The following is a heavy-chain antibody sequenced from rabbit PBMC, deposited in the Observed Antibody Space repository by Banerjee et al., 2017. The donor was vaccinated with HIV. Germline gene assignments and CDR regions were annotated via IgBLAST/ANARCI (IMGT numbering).Heavy chain of an antibody. CDR1: GIDFNSDDY. J-gene: IGHJ4*01. CDR2: IGTGFGDT. CDR3: ARGDTGGGLGDVFTVAYYLNL. D-gene: IGHD5-1*01. V-gene: IGHV1S40*01. Sequence: EESGGGLVKVGGTLTLTCKASGIDFNSDDYMCWVRQPLGKGLEWIACIGTGFGDTYYANWAKGRFTISKTSSTTVTLQVTSLTAADTATYFCARGDTGGGLGDVFTVAYYLNLWGPGTLVTVS.